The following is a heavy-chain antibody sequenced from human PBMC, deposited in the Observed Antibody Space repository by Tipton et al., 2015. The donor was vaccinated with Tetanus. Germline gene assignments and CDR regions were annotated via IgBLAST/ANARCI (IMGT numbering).Heavy chain of an antibody. CDR2: IHPSGSV. CDR3: ARGEDQYKSGKF. J-gene: IGHJ4*02. V-gene: IGHV4-34*01. CDR1: GFTFSSYA. Sequence: LRLSCAASGFTFSSYAMSWIRQSPGKGLEWIGEIHPSGSVFYSPSLKSRVTMLLDTSGIQFSLKLTSVTAADTAVYYCARGEDQYKSGKFWGQGTLVTVSS. D-gene: IGHD1-1*01.